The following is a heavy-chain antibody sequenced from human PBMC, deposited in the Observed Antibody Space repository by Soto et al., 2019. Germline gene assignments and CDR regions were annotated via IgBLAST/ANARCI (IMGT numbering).Heavy chain of an antibody. CDR1: GDPSSYSA. CDR3: AIYYTAVGYFEN. CDR2: INPTFGSA. V-gene: IGHV1-69*01. D-gene: IGHD5-18*01. Sequence: QVRVVQSGAEVRKPGSSVKVSCTASGDPSSYSAIGWLRQAPGQGLEWMGGINPTFGSAIYAQKFQGRTTITAHYMELNDLRSEDTAIYFCAIYYTAVGYFENWGQGTLVTVSS. J-gene: IGHJ4*02.